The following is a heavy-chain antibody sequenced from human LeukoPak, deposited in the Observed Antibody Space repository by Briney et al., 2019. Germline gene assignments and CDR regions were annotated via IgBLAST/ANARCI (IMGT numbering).Heavy chain of an antibody. V-gene: IGHV1-46*01. CDR3: ARVAAEVVGVPGAIGFGWLRRDYYYMDV. CDR2: INPIGGST. J-gene: IGHJ6*03. D-gene: IGHD2-2*02. CDR1: GYTFTRYY. Sequence: GASVKVSCKASGYTFTRYYMHWVRQAPGEGLEWMGIINPIGGSTSYAQKFQGRVTMTRDMAPSTVYMELSSRISEDTAVYYCARVAAEVVGVPGAIGFGWLRRDYYYMDVWGKGTTVIVSS.